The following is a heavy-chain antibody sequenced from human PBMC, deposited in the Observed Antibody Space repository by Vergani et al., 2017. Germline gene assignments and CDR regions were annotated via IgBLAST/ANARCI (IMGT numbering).Heavy chain of an antibody. D-gene: IGHD5-12*01. CDR3: ARDSRPYSGYDSGGDLYYYYYGMDV. V-gene: IGHV3-15*07. CDR2: IKSTFDRGTT. J-gene: IGHJ6*02. Sequence: EVQLVESGGGIVKPGGSLRLSCVASGFSFRNAWMNWVRRTPGKGLEWVGRIKSTFDRGTTDYAAAVKGRFTISRDDSKNTLFLQMNGLKTEDIGVYYCARDSRPYSGYDSGGDLYYYYYGMDVWGQGTTVTVSS. CDR1: GFSFRNAW.